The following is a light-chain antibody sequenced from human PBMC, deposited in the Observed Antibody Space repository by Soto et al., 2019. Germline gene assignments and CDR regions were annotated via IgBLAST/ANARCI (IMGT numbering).Light chain of an antibody. CDR1: QGISNY. CDR3: QKYNSVPRT. Sequence: DIRMTQSPSSLSASVGDRVTITCRASQGISNYLAWYQQKPGKVPKLLIYGASTLQSGVPSRFSGTGSGTDFTLTISSLQPDDVATYYCQKYNSVPRTFGPGTKVDI. J-gene: IGKJ3*01. CDR2: GAS. V-gene: IGKV1-27*01.